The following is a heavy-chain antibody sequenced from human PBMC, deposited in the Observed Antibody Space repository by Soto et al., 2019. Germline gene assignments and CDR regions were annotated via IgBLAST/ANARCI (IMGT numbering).Heavy chain of an antibody. CDR3: AKGRYDFWSPYYFDS. CDR1: GLNFDDFA. Sequence: PGGSLRLSCVGTGLNFDDFAMHWVRQAPGKGLEWVSGITWNSRVLAYADSVKGRFTISRDNARNSLYLQVDSLRDEDTALYYCAKGRYDFWSPYYFDSWGQGTLVTAPQ. J-gene: IGHJ4*02. CDR2: ITWNSRVL. V-gene: IGHV3-9*01. D-gene: IGHD3-3*01.